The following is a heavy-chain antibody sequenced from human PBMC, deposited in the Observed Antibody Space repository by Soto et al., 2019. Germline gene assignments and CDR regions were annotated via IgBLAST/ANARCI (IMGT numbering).Heavy chain of an antibody. Sequence: GGSLRLSCAASGFTFSSYEMNWVRQASGKGLEWVGRIRSKANSYATAYAASVKGRFTISRDDSKNTAYLQMNSLKTEDTAVYYCTTGYGGNSDRINWFDPWGQGTLVTVSS. CDR3: TTGYGGNSDRINWFDP. D-gene: IGHD4-17*01. CDR1: GFTFSSYE. J-gene: IGHJ5*02. CDR2: IRSKANSYAT. V-gene: IGHV3-73*01.